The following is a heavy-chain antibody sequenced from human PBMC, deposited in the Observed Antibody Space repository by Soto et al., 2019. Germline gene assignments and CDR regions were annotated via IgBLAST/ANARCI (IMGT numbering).Heavy chain of an antibody. J-gene: IGHJ4*02. D-gene: IGHD3-10*01. V-gene: IGHV1-69*13. CDR3: ARDRGVVRPRAEFDY. Sequence: GASVKVSCKASGGTFSSYAISWVRQAPGQGLEWMGGIIPIFGTANYAQKFQGRVTITADESTSTAYMELSSLRSEDTAVYYCARDRGVVRPRAEFDYWGQGTLVTVSS. CDR1: GGTFSSYA. CDR2: IIPIFGTA.